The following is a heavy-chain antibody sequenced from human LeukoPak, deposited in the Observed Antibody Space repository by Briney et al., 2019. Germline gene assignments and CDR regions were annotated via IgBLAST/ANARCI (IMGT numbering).Heavy chain of an antibody. CDR3: ARAQMGAPTDY. CDR2: ISSDGSSI. D-gene: IGHD1-26*01. V-gene: IGHV3-74*01. J-gene: IGHJ4*02. Sequence: GGSLRLSCAASGFTFSNYAMYWVRQAPGKGLVWVSRISSDGSSIIYADSVKGRFTISRDIAKNTLYLQMNSLRAEDTAVYYCARAQMGAPTDYWGQGTLVTVSS. CDR1: GFTFSNYA.